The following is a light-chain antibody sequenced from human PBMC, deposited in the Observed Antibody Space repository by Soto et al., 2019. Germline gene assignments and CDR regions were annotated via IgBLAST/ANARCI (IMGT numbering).Light chain of an antibody. CDR1: QDIRSR. J-gene: IGKJ4*01. CDR3: QQANILPPV. V-gene: IGKV1-12*01. Sequence: IEMTQSPSSVSASVGDRVTITCRASQDIRSRLAWYQHKPGKAPNLLICSATTLQSWVPYRFSGSGSGTYFTLTISSLQPEDFATYYCQQANILPPVFGGGTRVEI. CDR2: SAT.